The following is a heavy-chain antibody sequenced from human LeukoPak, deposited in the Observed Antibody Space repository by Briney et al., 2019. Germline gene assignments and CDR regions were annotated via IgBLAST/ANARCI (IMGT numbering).Heavy chain of an antibody. J-gene: IGHJ5*02. CDR2: INHSRST. D-gene: IGHD2-15*01. V-gene: IGHV4-38-2*02. CDR3: ARGYCSGGSCYEGGWFDP. CDR1: GHSIRSGYY. Sequence: SETLSLTCTVSGHSIRSGYYWGWIRQPPGKGLEWIGEINHSRSTNYNPSLKSRVTISVDTSKNQFSLKLSSVTAADTAVYYCARGYCSGGSCYEGGWFDPWGQGTLVTVSS.